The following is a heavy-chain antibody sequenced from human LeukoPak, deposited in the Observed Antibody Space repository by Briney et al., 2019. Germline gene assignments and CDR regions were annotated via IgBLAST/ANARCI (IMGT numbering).Heavy chain of an antibody. CDR3: ARLGIFYGSGKAFDI. J-gene: IGHJ3*02. D-gene: IGHD3-10*01. CDR1: GYTFTSYA. V-gene: IGHV1-3*01. Sequence: GASVKVSCKASGYTFTSYAMHWVRQAPGQRLEWMGWINAGNGNTKYSQKFQGRVTITRDTSASTAYMELSSLRSEDTAVYYCARLGIFYGSGKAFDIWGQGTMVTVSS. CDR2: INAGNGNT.